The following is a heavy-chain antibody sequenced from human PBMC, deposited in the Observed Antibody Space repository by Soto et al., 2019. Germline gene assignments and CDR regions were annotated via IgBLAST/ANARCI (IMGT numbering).Heavy chain of an antibody. V-gene: IGHV4-59*01. J-gene: IGHJ6*02. CDR3: ARSYYYDSSGAATGYGMDV. D-gene: IGHD3-22*01. CDR2: IYYSGST. CDR1: GGSISSYY. Sequence: SETLSLTCTVSGGSISSYYWSWIRQPRGKDLEWIGYIYYSGSTNYNPSLKSRVTISVDTSKNQCSLKLSSVTAADTAVYYCARSYYYDSSGAATGYGMDVWGQGTTVTVSS.